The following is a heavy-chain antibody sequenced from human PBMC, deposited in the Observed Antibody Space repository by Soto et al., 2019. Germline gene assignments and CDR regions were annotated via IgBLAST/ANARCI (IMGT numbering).Heavy chain of an antibody. CDR1: GGTISSYY. CDR3: ARDVVAARRGYYYYYGMDV. CDR2: IYYSGGT. J-gene: IGHJ6*02. D-gene: IGHD6-6*01. Sequence: SETLSLTCTVSGGTISSYYWSWIRQPPGKGLEWIGYIYYSGGTNYNPSLKSRVTISVDTSKNQFSLKLSSVTAADTAVYYCARDVVAARRGYYYYYGMDVWDQGTPVTVSS. V-gene: IGHV4-59*01.